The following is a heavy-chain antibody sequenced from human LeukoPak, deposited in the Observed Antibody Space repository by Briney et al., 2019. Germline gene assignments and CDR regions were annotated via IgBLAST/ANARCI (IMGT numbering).Heavy chain of an antibody. CDR3: ASRYSSRYPFDY. J-gene: IGHJ4*02. Sequence: PSETLSLTCAVSSGSISSTNCWTWVRQPPGKGLEWIGEIYDSGSTNYNPSLKSRVTISVDKSKNQFSLKLSSVTAADTAVYYCASRYSSRYPFDYWGQGNLVTVSS. D-gene: IGHD6-13*01. CDR2: IYDSGST. CDR1: SGSISSTNC. V-gene: IGHV4-4*02.